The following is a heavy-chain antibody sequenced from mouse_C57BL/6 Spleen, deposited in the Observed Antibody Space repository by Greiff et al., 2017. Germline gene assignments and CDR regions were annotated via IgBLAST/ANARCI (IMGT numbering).Heavy chain of an antibody. Sequence: QVQLKESGPGLVQPSQSLSITCTVSGFSLTSYGVHWVRQSPGKGLEWLGVIWSGGSTDYNAAFISRLSISKDNSKSQVFFKMNSLQADDTAIYYCARKWEVTGDGRFDYWGQGTTLTVSS. CDR3: ARKWEVTGDGRFDY. D-gene: IGHD2-2*01. CDR2: IWSGGST. J-gene: IGHJ2*01. CDR1: GFSLTSYG. V-gene: IGHV2-2*01.